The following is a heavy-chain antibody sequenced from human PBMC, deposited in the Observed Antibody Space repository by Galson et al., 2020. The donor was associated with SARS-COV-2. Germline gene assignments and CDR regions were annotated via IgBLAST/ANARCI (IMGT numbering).Heavy chain of an antibody. CDR1: GFTVGGRW. CDR3: LKEGDNIYADD. Sequence: GESLKISCAASGFTVGGRWISWVRRAPGKGLEWVSLIDAAGNPFYADSIKGRFTISRDNSRNIVFLQMNSLRAEDTAVYYCLKEGDNIYADDWGPGTLVTVSA. V-gene: IGHV3-53*01. CDR2: IDAAGNP. J-gene: IGHJ4*02. D-gene: IGHD3-16*01.